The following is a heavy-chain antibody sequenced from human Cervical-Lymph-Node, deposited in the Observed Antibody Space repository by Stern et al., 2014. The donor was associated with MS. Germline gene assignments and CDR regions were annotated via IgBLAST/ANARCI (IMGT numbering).Heavy chain of an antibody. CDR2: IISMFGTA. Sequence: QVQLVQSGAEVKKPESSVKVSCKASGGSFSSFDISWVRQAPGQGLEWLGGIISMFGTANYAQNLQGRVTFTADESTSTVYMELSSLKSEDTAVYYCARHQGGIAANWGQGTLVTVSS. J-gene: IGHJ4*02. D-gene: IGHD6-13*01. V-gene: IGHV1-69*01. CDR3: ARHQGGIAAN. CDR1: GGSFSSFD.